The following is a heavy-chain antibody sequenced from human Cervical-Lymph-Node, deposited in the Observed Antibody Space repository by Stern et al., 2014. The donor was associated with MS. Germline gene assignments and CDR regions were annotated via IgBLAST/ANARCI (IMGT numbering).Heavy chain of an antibody. CDR2: IYISGST. CDR3: AREGETSDFFPFDY. D-gene: IGHD3/OR15-3a*01. V-gene: IGHV4-61*02. CDR1: GGSMNSRPYY. J-gene: IGHJ4*02. Sequence: VQLVESGPGLVKPSQTLSLTCTVSGGSMNSRPYYWNWLRQPAGKALEWIGRIYISGSTNYNPSLESRVTISIDTSKNPPSLKLRSVTAADTAVYYCAREGETSDFFPFDYWGQGAQVIVSS.